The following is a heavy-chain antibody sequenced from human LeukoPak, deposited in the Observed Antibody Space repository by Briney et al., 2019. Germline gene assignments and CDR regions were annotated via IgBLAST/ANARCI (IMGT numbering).Heavy chain of an antibody. CDR2: INPNSGGT. CDR3: ARDTPRPVPRGFEY. J-gene: IGHJ4*02. CDR1: GYTFTGHY. V-gene: IGHV1-2*02. Sequence: GASVKVSCKASGYTFTGHYMHWVRQAPGQGLEWMGWINPNSGGTNYAQKFQGRVTMTRDTSISTAYMELSRLRSDDTAVYYCARDTPRPVPRGFEYWGQGTLVTVSS.